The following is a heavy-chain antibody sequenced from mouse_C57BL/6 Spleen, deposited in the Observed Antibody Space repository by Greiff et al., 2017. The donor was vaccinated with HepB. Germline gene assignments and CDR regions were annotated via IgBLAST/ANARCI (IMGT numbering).Heavy chain of an antibody. CDR3: ARHAMNFLHYYGSSHWYFDV. Sequence: QVQLQQSGAELVKPGASVKLSCKASGYTFTEYTIHWVKQRSGQGLEWIGWFYPGSGSIKYNEKFKDKATLTADKSSSTVYMELSRLTSEDSAVYFCARHAMNFLHYYGSSHWYFDVWGTGTTVTVSS. V-gene: IGHV1-62-2*01. CDR2: FYPGSGSI. D-gene: IGHD1-1*01. J-gene: IGHJ1*03. CDR1: GYTFTEYT.